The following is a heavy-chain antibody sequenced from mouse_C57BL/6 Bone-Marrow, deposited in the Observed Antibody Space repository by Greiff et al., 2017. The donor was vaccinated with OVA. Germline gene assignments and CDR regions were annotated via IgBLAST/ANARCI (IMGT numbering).Heavy chain of an antibody. J-gene: IGHJ3*01. CDR3: AIPPGYSNYGFAY. D-gene: IGHD2-5*01. CDR1: GYTFTSYW. Sequence: VKLQQPGAELVKPGASVKVSCKASGYTFTSYWMHRVKQRPGQGLEWIGRIHPSDSDTNYNQKFKGKATLTVDKSSSTAYMQLSSLTSEDSAVYYCAIPPGYSNYGFAYWGQGTLVTVSA. CDR2: IHPSDSDT. V-gene: IGHV1-74*01.